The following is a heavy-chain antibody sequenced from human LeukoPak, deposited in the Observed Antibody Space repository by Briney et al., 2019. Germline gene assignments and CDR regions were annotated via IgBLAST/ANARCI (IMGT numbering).Heavy chain of an antibody. J-gene: IGHJ5*02. V-gene: IGHV4-59*06. Sequence: SETLSLTCTVSGGSISSYYWSWIRQPPGKGLEWIGYIYYSGSTYYNPSLKSRVTISVVTSKNQFSLKLSSVTAADTAVYYCARSHDYGDLNWFDPWGQGTLVTVSS. CDR3: ARSHDYGDLNWFDP. CDR2: IYYSGST. D-gene: IGHD4-17*01. CDR1: GGSISSYY.